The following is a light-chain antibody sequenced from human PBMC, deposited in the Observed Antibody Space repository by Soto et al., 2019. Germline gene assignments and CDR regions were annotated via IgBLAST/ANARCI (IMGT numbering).Light chain of an antibody. Sequence: EIVLTQSPGTLSLSPVERATLSCRASQSVSNNYLAWYQQKPGRAPRLLIYGASNRATGIPDRFSGSGSGTDFTLTISRLEPEDFAVYYCQQYGSSATFGQGTKVDIK. CDR3: QQYGSSAT. CDR1: QSVSNNY. J-gene: IGKJ1*01. V-gene: IGKV3-20*01. CDR2: GAS.